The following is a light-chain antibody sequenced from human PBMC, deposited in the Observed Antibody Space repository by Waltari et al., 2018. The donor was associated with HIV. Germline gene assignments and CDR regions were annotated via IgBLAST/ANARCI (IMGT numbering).Light chain of an antibody. CDR1: SSDVGGYNY. CDR2: KVS. CDR3: SSYTSSSTRV. Sequence: QSALTQPASVSGSPGQSITISCTGTSSDVGGYNYVSWYQQHPGKAPKLMIYKVSNRPSGVSNRFSGPKSGNTSSLTISGLHAEDEADYYCSSYTSSSTRVFGGGTNLTVL. V-gene: IGLV2-14*01. J-gene: IGLJ3*02.